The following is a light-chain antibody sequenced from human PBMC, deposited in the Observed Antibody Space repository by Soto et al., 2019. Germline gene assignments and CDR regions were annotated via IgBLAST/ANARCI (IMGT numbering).Light chain of an antibody. V-gene: IGKV3-11*01. Sequence: EIVLPQSPATLSLSPGERATLSCRASQSVSSYLAWYQQKPGQAPRLLIYDASNRATGIPARFSGSGSGTDFTLTISSLVPEDFAVYYCQQRSNWITFGQGTRLEIK. CDR3: QQRSNWIT. CDR2: DAS. CDR1: QSVSSY. J-gene: IGKJ5*01.